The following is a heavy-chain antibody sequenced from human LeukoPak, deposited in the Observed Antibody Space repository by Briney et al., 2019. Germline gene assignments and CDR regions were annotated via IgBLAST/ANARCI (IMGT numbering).Heavy chain of an antibody. V-gene: IGHV3-23*01. D-gene: IGHD3-16*01. CDR2: ISGSGGST. CDR1: GFTFSSYA. CDR3: AKGGGGRLIYYYYMDV. Sequence: GGSLRLSCAASGFTFSSYAMSWVRQAPGKGLEWVSAISGSGGSTYYADSVKGRFTISRDNSKNTLYLQMNSLRAEDMALYYCAKGGGGRLIYYYYMDVWGKGTTVTVSS. J-gene: IGHJ6*03.